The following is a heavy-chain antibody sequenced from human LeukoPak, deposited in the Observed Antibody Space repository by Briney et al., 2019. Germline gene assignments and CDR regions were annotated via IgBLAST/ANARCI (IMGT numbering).Heavy chain of an antibody. CDR1: GYTFTSYD. D-gene: IGHD6-6*01. CDR2: MNPNIGKT. CDR3: ARERAIAARPWGLGY. J-gene: IGHJ4*02. V-gene: IGHV1-8*01. Sequence: ASVKVSCKASGYTFTSYDINWVRQATGQGLEWMGWMNPNIGKTGYAQKFQGRVTMTRNTSISTAYMELSSLRSEDSAVYYCARERAIAARPWGLGYWGQGTLVTVSS.